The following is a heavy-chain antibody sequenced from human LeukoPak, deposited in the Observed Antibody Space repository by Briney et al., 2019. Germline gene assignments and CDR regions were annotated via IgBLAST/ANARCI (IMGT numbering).Heavy chain of an antibody. CDR2: ISSSGSTI. V-gene: IGHV3-11*04. D-gene: IGHD3-16*01. CDR1: GFTFSYFW. CDR3: ASGRDRGPLVY. J-gene: IGHJ4*02. Sequence: PGGSLRLSCAASGFTFSYFWMTWIRQAPGKGLEWVSYISSSGSTIYYADSVKGRFTISRDNAKNSLYLQMNSLRAEDTAVYYCASGRDRGPLVYWGQGTLVTVSS.